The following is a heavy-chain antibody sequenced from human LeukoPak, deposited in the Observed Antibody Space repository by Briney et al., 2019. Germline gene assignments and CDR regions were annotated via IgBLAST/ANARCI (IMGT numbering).Heavy chain of an antibody. Sequence: SETLSLTCTVSGGSISSSSYYWGWIRQPPGKGLEWIGSIYYSGSTYYNPSLKSRVTISVDTSKNQFSLKLSSVTAADTAVYYCARLTVGVYYYYMDVWGKGTTVTVSS. J-gene: IGHJ6*03. CDR3: ARLTVGVYYYYMDV. D-gene: IGHD3-16*01. V-gene: IGHV4-39*01. CDR2: IYYSGST. CDR1: GGSISSSSYY.